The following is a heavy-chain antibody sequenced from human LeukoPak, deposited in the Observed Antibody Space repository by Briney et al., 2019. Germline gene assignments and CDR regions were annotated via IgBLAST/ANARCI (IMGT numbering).Heavy chain of an antibody. J-gene: IGHJ5*02. Sequence: ASETLSLTCTVSGGSISSYYWSWIRQPPGKGLEWIGYIYYSGSTNYNPSPKSRVTISVDTSKNQFSLKLSSVTAADTAVYYCARENYYGVNKWFDPWGQGTLVTVSS. CDR3: ARENYYGVNKWFDP. D-gene: IGHD1-26*01. CDR1: GGSISSYY. CDR2: IYYSGST. V-gene: IGHV4-59*01.